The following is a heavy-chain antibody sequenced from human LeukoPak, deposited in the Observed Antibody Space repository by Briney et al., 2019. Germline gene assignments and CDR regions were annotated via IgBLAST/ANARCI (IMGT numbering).Heavy chain of an antibody. D-gene: IGHD1-1*01. J-gene: IGHJ4*02. CDR1: GFTFSSYW. Sequence: PGGSLRLSCAASGFTFSSYWMHWVRQAPGKGPVWVSRINSDGSSTTYADSVKGRFTISRDNAKNTLYLQMNSLRAEDTAVYYCARDLEQQLLAGGDYWGQGTLVTVSS. CDR2: INSDGSST. V-gene: IGHV3-74*01. CDR3: ARDLEQQLLAGGDY.